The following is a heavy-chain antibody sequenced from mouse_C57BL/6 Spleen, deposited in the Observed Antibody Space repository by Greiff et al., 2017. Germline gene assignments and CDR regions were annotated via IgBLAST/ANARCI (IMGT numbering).Heavy chain of an antibody. CDR2: IYPNGGGT. CDR1: GYTFTSYW. J-gene: IGHJ3*01. CDR3: ARCENWGGDWFAY. Sequence: VQLQQPGAELVKPGASVKLSCKASGYTFTSYWMHWVKQRPGQGLEWIGKIYPNGGGTNYNEKFKSKATLTADKSSNTAYMQLSSLTSEDSAVXYCARCENWGGDWFAYWGQGTLVTVSA. V-gene: IGHV1-64*01.